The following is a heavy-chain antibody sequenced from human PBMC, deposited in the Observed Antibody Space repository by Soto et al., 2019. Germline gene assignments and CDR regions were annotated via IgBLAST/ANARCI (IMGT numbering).Heavy chain of an antibody. V-gene: IGHV3-53*01. CDR2: IYSGGST. CDR3: AREDYYGSGSYYNP. D-gene: IGHD3-10*01. J-gene: IGHJ5*02. CDR1: GFTVSSHY. Sequence: EVQLVESGGGLIQPGGSLRLSCAASGFTVSSHYMSWVRQAPGKGLEWVSVIYSGGSTYYADSVKGRFTISRDNSKNTLYLQMNSLRAEDTAVYYCAREDYYGSGSYYNPWGQGTLVTVSS.